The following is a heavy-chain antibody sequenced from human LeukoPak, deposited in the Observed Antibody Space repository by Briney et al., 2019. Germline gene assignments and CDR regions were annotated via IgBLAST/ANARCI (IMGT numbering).Heavy chain of an antibody. J-gene: IGHJ4*02. D-gene: IGHD2-15*01. V-gene: IGHV3-30*04. CDR2: ISYDGSSK. Sequence: GRSLRLSCAASGFTFSSYAMHWVRQAPGKGLEWVAVISYDGSSKYYADSVKGRFTISRDNSKNTLYLQMNSLRAEDTAVYYCARDSAWGGDIVVVVAAAFDYWGQGTLVTVSS. CDR1: GFTFSSYA. CDR3: ARDSAWGGDIVVVVAAAFDY.